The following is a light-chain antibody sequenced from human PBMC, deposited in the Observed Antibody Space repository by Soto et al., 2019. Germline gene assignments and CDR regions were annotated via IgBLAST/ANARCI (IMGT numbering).Light chain of an antibody. CDR2: WAS. CDR3: QKYDSALGT. Sequence: DIVMTQSPDSLAVSLGERATINCKSRQSVLYSSNNKNYLAWYQQKLGQPPKLLIRWASTRESGVPDRFSGSGSGTDFTLTISSLQAEDVAVYYCQKYDSALGTFGQGTKVEIK. CDR1: QSVLYSSNNKNY. V-gene: IGKV4-1*01. J-gene: IGKJ1*01.